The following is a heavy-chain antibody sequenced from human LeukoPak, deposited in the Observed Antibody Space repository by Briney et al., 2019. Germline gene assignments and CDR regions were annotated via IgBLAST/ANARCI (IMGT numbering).Heavy chain of an antibody. V-gene: IGHV3-23*01. D-gene: IGHD6-19*01. CDR3: AKDGYSSGWYKPYYYYGMDV. Sequence: GGSLRLSCAASGFTFSSYAMSWVRQAPGKGLEWVSAISGSGGSTYYADSVKGRFTISRDNSKNTLYLQMNSQRAEDTAVYYCAKDGYSSGWYKPYYYYGMDVWGQGTTVTVSS. CDR1: GFTFSSYA. J-gene: IGHJ6*02. CDR2: ISGSGGST.